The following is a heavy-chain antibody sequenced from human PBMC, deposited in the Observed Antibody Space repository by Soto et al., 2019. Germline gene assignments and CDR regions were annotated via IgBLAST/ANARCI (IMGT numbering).Heavy chain of an antibody. CDR1: GFSFSRYT. D-gene: IGHD4-17*01. V-gene: IGHV5-51*01. Sequence: ESLKISCVGSGFSFSRYTVVLVRQVPGKGLEWMGVIHPGDSDTIYSPSFQGQVTISADKSISTAYLQWSSLKASDTAMYYCTLSYGDSYYYYYGMDVGGQGTTVTVSS. CDR3: TLSYGDSYYYYYGMDV. J-gene: IGHJ6*02. CDR2: IHPGDSDT.